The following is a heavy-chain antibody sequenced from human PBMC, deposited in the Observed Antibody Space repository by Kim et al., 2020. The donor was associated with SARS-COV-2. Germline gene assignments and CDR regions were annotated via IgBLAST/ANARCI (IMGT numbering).Heavy chain of an antibody. CDR3: SRYASSWAFDY. D-gene: IGHD6-13*01. CDR2: IYYSGST. Sequence: SETLSLTCTVSGGSISSYYWSWIRQPPGKGLEWIGYIYYSGSTNYNPSLKSRVTISVDTSKNQFSLKLSSVTAADTAVYYCSRYASSWAFDYWGQGTLVT. CDR1: GGSISSYY. V-gene: IGHV4-59*13. J-gene: IGHJ4*02.